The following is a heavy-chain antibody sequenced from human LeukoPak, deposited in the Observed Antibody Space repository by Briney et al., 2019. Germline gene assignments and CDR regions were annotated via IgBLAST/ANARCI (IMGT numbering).Heavy chain of an antibody. CDR3: AKGGSARVFDY. Sequence: GESLRLSCTASGFAFSNHAMSWVRQAPGKGLEWVSSISISGGTTYYADSVKGRFTISRENSKSTLYLQMNSLRADDTAVYYCAKGGSARVFDYWGQGTLVTVSS. J-gene: IGHJ4*02. D-gene: IGHD6-25*01. V-gene: IGHV3-23*01. CDR2: ISISGGTT. CDR1: GFAFSNHA.